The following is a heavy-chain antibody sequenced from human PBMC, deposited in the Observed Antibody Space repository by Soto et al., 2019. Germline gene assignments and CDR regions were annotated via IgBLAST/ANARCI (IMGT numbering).Heavy chain of an antibody. CDR3: AKADSNYAGICSYYNMDV. CDR1: GYTFRSYG. Sequence: QVQLVQSGTEVKKPGASVKVSCKASGYTFRSYGISWVRQAPGQGPEWMGWISGYNGNTHYPQKVQGKVTMTTDTSTSTAYMELSSLRSDDTAVYYCAKADSNYAGICSYYNMDVWGNGTLVTVSS. V-gene: IGHV1-18*01. D-gene: IGHD4-4*01. J-gene: IGHJ6*03. CDR2: ISGYNGNT.